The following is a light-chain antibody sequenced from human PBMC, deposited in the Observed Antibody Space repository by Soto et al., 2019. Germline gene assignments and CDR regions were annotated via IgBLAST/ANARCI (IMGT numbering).Light chain of an antibody. CDR3: SSYTSSSTPLV. Sequence: QSVLTQPASVSGSPGQSITISCTGTSSDVGGYNYVSWYQHHPGKAPKVMIYDVSNRPSGVSNRFSGSKSGNTASLTISGLQAEDEADYYCSSYTSSSTPLVFGGGTKVTVL. CDR1: SSDVGGYNY. J-gene: IGLJ3*02. V-gene: IGLV2-14*03. CDR2: DVS.